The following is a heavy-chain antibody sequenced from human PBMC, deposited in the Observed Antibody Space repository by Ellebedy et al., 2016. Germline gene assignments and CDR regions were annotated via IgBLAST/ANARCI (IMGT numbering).Heavy chain of an antibody. J-gene: IGHJ6*02. CDR3: ARQEGVSYYGSGSYGGMDV. Sequence: SETLSLTXTVSGGSISSGGYYWSWIRQPPGKGLEWIGYIYYSGSTNYNPSLKSRVTISVDTSKNQFSLKLSSVTAADTAVYYCARQEGVSYYGSGSYGGMDVWGQGTTVTVSS. D-gene: IGHD3-10*01. V-gene: IGHV4-61*08. CDR2: IYYSGST. CDR1: GGSISSGGYY.